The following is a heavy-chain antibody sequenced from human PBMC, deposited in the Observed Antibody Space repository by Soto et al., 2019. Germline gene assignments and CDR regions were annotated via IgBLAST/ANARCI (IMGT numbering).Heavy chain of an antibody. CDR2: INHSGST. J-gene: IGHJ6*02. V-gene: IGHV4-34*01. CDR3: ARVTLRSGYYYGMDV. CDR1: VGSFSGYY. D-gene: IGHD4-17*01. Sequence: SETLSLTCAVYVGSFSGYYWSWIRQPPGKGLEWIGEINHSGSTNYNPSLKSRVTISVDTSKNQFSLKLSSVTAADTAVYYCARVTLRSGYYYGMDVWGQGTTVTVSS.